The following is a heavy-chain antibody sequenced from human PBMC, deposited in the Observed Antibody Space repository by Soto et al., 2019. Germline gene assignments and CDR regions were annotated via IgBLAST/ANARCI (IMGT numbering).Heavy chain of an antibody. CDR3: AHKGGGDRILDY. CDR2: IYWDDAK. V-gene: IGHV2-5*02. CDR1: GFSLSTSGVG. J-gene: IGHJ4*02. D-gene: IGHD3-16*01. Sequence: QITLKESGPPLVKPTQTLTLTCTFSGFSLSTSGVGVGWIRQPPGKALEWLALIYWDDAKHYSPSLKSRLTIPKDTPQTPVVLTMTNMDPVDTATYYCAHKGGGDRILDYWGQGTLVTVSS.